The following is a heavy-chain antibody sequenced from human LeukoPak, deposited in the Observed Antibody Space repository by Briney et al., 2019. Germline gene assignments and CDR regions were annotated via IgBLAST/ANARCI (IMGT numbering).Heavy chain of an antibody. CDR2: IYYSGST. J-gene: IGHJ6*02. CDR1: GGSISIYY. D-gene: IGHD3-10*01. CDR3: ARHGPPAPGVDV. Sequence: SETLSLTCTVSGGSISIYYWSWIRQPPGKGLEWIGYIYYSGSTNYNPSLKSRVTISVDTSKNQFSLKLSSVTAADTAVYYCARHGPPAPGVDVWGQGTTVTVSS. V-gene: IGHV4-59*08.